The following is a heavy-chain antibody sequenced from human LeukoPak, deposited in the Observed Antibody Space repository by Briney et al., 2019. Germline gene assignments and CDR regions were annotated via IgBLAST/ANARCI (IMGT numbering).Heavy chain of an antibody. V-gene: IGHV4-4*07. Sequence: SETLSLTCSVSGDSISYYHWTWIRQPAGKALEWLGRIYTSGSTHYNPSVRSRATISVDTSESQFSLKLTSVTAADTAVYYCARDRDCTGGSCYYVDVWGKGTTVTVSS. CDR3: ARDRDCTGGSCYYVDV. CDR2: IYTSGST. CDR1: GDSISYYH. J-gene: IGHJ6*03. D-gene: IGHD2-8*02.